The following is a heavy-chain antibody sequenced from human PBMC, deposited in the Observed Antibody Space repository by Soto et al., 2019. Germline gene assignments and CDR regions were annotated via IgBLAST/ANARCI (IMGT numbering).Heavy chain of an antibody. CDR3: ARGVTRDYDILTGSHAVFDI. J-gene: IGHJ3*02. D-gene: IGHD3-9*01. V-gene: IGHV1-18*01. CDR2: ISAYNGNT. CDR1: GYTFTSYG. Sequence: ASVKVSCKASGYTFTSYGISWVRQAPGQGLEWMGWISAYNGNTNYAQKLQGRVIMTTDTSTSTAYMELRSLRSDDTAVYYCARGVTRDYDILTGSHAVFDIWGQGTMVTVSS.